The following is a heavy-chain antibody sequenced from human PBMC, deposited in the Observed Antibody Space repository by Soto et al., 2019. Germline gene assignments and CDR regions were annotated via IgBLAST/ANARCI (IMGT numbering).Heavy chain of an antibody. Sequence: ASVKVSCKASGYIFTSYYLHWVRQAPGQGLEWMGWINPFDGSRMFAQSFQGRVTFTRDTSTSTVYMELSGLRSDNTAVYYCSRVDPGETSPFDHWGQGTLVTVSS. J-gene: IGHJ4*02. CDR1: GYIFTSYY. V-gene: IGHV1-46*03. CDR2: INPFDGSR. D-gene: IGHD3-10*01. CDR3: SRVDPGETSPFDH.